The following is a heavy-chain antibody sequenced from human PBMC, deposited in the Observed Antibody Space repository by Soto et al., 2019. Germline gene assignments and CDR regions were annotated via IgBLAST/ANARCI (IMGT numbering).Heavy chain of an antibody. CDR1: GFTFSSYA. V-gene: IGHV3-64D*06. J-gene: IGHJ4*02. Sequence: GGSLRLSCSASGFTFSSYAMHWVRQAPGKGLEYVSSISTNGGSTHYADSVKGRFTISRDNSKNTQYLQMSSLRADDTAVYYCVKGEYYYDSSAYYPFDYWGQGTLVTVSS. CDR2: ISTNGGST. CDR3: VKGEYYYDSSAYYPFDY. D-gene: IGHD3-22*01.